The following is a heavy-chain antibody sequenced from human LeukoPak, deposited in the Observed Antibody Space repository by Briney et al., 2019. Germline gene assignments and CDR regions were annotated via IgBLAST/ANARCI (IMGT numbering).Heavy chain of an antibody. CDR1: GGSISSGGYY. D-gene: IGHD6-19*01. CDR2: IYHSGST. Sequence: SQTLSLTCTVSGGSISSGGYYWSWIRQPPGKGLEWIGYIYHSGSTYYNPSLKSRVTISLDTSKNQFSLKLSSVTAADTAVYYCARQDIKGSGWYIDYWGQGTLVTVSS. V-gene: IGHV4-30-2*01. CDR3: ARQDIKGSGWYIDY. J-gene: IGHJ4*02.